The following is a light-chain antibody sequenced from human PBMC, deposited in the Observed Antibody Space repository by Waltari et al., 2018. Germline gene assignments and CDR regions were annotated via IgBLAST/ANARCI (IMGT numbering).Light chain of an antibody. V-gene: IGKV1-9*01. CDR3: QQVNSYPRT. CDR2: TAS. J-gene: IGKJ1*01. CDR1: QGISSN. Sequence: DIQLTQSPSFLSAAVGDNVTITCRASQGISSNLAWYHQKPGRAPRLLIYTASILQTGVPSRFSGSGSGTEFTLTISSLQPEDFATYYCQQVNSYPRTFGQGTKVEIK.